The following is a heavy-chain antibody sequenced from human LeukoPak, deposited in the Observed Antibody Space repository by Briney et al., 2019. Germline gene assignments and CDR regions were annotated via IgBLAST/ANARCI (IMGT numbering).Heavy chain of an antibody. J-gene: IGHJ4*02. CDR2: INHSGST. Sequence: KPSETLSLTCAVYGGSFSGYYWSWIRQPPGKGLEWIEEINHSGSTNYNPSLKSRVTISVDTSKNQFSLKLSSVTAADTAVYYCARRAKNRYYDILTGPQPHFDYWGQGTLVTVSS. V-gene: IGHV4-34*01. CDR1: GGSFSGYY. CDR3: ARRAKNRYYDILTGPQPHFDY. D-gene: IGHD3-9*01.